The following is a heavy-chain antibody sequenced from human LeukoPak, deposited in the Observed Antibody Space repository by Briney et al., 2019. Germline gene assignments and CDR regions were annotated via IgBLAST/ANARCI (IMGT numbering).Heavy chain of an antibody. Sequence: GGSLRLSCAASGFTFSSYGMHWVRQAPGKGLEWVAVISYDGSNKYYADPVKGRFTISRDNSKNTLYLQMNSLRAEDTAVYYCAKTNLECSGGSCYSSFDYWGQGTLVTVSS. V-gene: IGHV3-30*18. CDR1: GFTFSSYG. CDR3: AKTNLECSGGSCYSSFDY. D-gene: IGHD2-15*01. J-gene: IGHJ4*02. CDR2: ISYDGSNK.